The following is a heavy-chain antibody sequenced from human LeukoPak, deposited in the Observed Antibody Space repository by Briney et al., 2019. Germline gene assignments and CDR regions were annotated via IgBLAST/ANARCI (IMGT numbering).Heavy chain of an antibody. D-gene: IGHD6-6*01. V-gene: IGHV3-48*01. CDR1: GFTFSSYW. J-gene: IGHJ4*02. CDR3: AFHFGTSSTEIFDY. Sequence: PGGSLRLSCAASGFTFSSYWMHWVRQAPGKGLEWVSFITRSSTTIYYADSLKGRFTISRDNAKNSLYLQMNSLRVEDTAVYYCAFHFGTSSTEIFDYWGQGTQVTVSS. CDR2: ITRSSTTI.